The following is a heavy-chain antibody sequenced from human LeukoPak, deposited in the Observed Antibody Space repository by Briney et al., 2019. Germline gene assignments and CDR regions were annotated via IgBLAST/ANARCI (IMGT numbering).Heavy chain of an antibody. CDR1: GFTFSNAW. J-gene: IGHJ3*02. CDR3: STSTVTRSAFDI. V-gene: IGHV3-15*01. D-gene: IGHD4-17*01. Sequence: GGSLRLSCAASGFTFSNAWMSWVRQAPGKGLEWVGRIKSKTGGGTADYAAPVKGTFTISRDDSKNTLYLQVNSLKTEDTAVYYCSTSTVTRSAFDIWGQGTMVTVSS. CDR2: IKSKTGGGTA.